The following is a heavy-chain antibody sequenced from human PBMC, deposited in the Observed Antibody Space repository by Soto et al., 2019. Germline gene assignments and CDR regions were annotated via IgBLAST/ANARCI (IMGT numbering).Heavy chain of an antibody. CDR3: AKDFTPDGYWDFDY. V-gene: IGHV3-23*01. Sequence: GGSLRLSCAASGFTFSTYTMNWVRQAPGKGLEWVSAVLQTGSSTFYADSVKGRFTISRDNSQNTLYLQMNNLRAEDTAVYYCAKDFTPDGYWDFDYWGQGTLVTVSS. CDR2: VLQTGSST. J-gene: IGHJ4*02. D-gene: IGHD4-17*01. CDR1: GFTFSTYT.